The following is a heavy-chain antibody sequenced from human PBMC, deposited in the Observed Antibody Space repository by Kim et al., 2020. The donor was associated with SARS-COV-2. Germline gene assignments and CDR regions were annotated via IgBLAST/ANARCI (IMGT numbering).Heavy chain of an antibody. V-gene: IGHV3-21*01. Sequence: GGSLRLSCAASGFTFSTYSMNWVRQAPGKGLEWVSSISSTSSYKYYADSVKGRFTISRDNAKNSLFLQMNSLRAEDTAVYYCASAPWETTITDYWGQGTLVTVSS. CDR2: ISSTSSYK. J-gene: IGHJ4*02. D-gene: IGHD5-12*01. CDR1: GFTFSTYS. CDR3: ASAPWETTITDY.